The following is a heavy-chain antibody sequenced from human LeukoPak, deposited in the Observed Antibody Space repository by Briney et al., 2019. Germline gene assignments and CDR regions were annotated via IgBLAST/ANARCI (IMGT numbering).Heavy chain of an antibody. V-gene: IGHV5-51*01. J-gene: IGHJ3*02. CDR3: ARQDDTAMVRRAFDI. CDR1: GYSFTSYW. CDR2: IYPGDSDA. Sequence: GESLKISCKGSGYSFTSYWIGWVRQMPGKGLKWMGIIYPGDSDARYSPSFQGQVTISADKSISTAYLQWSSLKASDTAMYYCARQDDTAMVRRAFDIWGQGTMVTVSS. D-gene: IGHD5-18*01.